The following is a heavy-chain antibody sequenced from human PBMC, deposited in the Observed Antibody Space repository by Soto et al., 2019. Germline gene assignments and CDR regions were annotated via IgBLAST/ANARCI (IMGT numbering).Heavy chain of an antibody. CDR3: AGGTKTTVTPSYYYYGMDV. CDR2: IIPIFGTA. V-gene: IGHV1-69*06. J-gene: IGHJ6*02. CDR1: GGTFSSYA. Sequence: SVKVSCKASGGTFSSYAISWVRQAPGQGLEWMGGIIPIFGTANYAQKFQGRVTITADKSTSTAYMELSSLRSEDTAVYYCAGGTKTTVTPSYYYYGMDVWGQGTTVTV. D-gene: IGHD4-17*01.